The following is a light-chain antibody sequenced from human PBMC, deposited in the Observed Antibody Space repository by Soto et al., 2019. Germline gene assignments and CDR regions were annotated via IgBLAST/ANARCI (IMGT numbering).Light chain of an antibody. J-gene: IGKJ1*01. CDR3: QQYDTYLT. CDR1: QSISSW. V-gene: IGKV1-5*03. CDR2: KAS. Sequence: DIQMTQSPSTLSASVGDRVTITCRASQSISSWLAWFQQKPGKAPKLLIYKASTLESGVPSRFSGSGSGTEFTLTISSLQPDDLATYYCQQYDTYLTFGQGTKVEI.